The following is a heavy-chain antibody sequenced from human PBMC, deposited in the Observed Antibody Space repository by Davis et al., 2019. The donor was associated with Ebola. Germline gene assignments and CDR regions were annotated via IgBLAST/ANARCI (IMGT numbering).Heavy chain of an antibody. V-gene: IGHV3-53*01. CDR1: GITVSANY. J-gene: IGHJ4*02. Sequence: GESLKISCAASGITVSANYMSWVRQAPGKGLEYVSIIYYGGSTYYADSVKGRFISSRDSSKNTLYLQMDNLRAEDKAFYYCAGGLPADHWGQGTLVTVSS. CDR3: AGGLPADH. CDR2: IYYGGST.